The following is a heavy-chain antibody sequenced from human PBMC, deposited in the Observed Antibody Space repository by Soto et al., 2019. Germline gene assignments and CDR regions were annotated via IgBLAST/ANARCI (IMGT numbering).Heavy chain of an antibody. D-gene: IGHD6-19*01. J-gene: IGHJ3*02. CDR2: ITGSGDST. V-gene: IGHV3-23*01. Sequence: AGGSLRLSCAASRFTFSNYALSWVRQAPGKGLEWISAITGSGDSTYYADSVKGRFTISRDNSQNTLYLRMNSLRAEDTAVYYCAKGLGVAAGDAFDIWGQGTMVTVSS. CDR1: RFTFSNYA. CDR3: AKGLGVAAGDAFDI.